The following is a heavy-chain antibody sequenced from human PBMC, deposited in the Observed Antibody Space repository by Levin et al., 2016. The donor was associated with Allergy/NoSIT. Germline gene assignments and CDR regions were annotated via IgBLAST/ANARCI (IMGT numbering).Heavy chain of an antibody. Sequence: GESLKISCAASGFTVSSNYMSWVRQAPGKGLEWVSSISTTSTYIYYADSVKGRFTISRDNAKNSLYLQMNSLRAEDTAVYYCVKDLSSGWFDYWGQGTLVTVSS. CDR3: VKDLSSGWFDY. CDR1: GFTVSSNY. V-gene: IGHV3-21*01. CDR2: ISTTSTYI. J-gene: IGHJ5*01. D-gene: IGHD3-22*01.